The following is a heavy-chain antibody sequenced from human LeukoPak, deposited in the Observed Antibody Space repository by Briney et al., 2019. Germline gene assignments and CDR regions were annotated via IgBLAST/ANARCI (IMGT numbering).Heavy chain of an antibody. CDR2: ISGSGGST. J-gene: IGHJ4*02. Sequence: HPGRSLRLSCAASGFTFSSYAMSWVRQAPGKGLEWVSAISGSGGSTYYADSVKGRFTISRDNSKNTLYLQMNSLRAEDTAVYYCAKDRQWLVLGPFDYWGQGTLVTVSS. D-gene: IGHD6-19*01. V-gene: IGHV3-23*01. CDR1: GFTFSSYA. CDR3: AKDRQWLVLGPFDY.